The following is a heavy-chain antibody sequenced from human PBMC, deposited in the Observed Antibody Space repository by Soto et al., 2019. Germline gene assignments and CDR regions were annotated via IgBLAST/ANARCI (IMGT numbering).Heavy chain of an antibody. J-gene: IGHJ5*02. CDR3: AKGDNLGPKTGYAFDP. D-gene: IGHD5-12*01. CDR2: TYFRSKWYN. Sequence: QTLSLTCAISGDSVSSNTASWNCIIQSPSRCLEWLGRTYFRSKWYNDYAVSVKSRIIINPDTSNNQFSLQLNSVTPEDTAVYFCAKGDNLGPKTGYAFDPWGQGIMVTVSS. V-gene: IGHV6-1*01. CDR1: GDSVSSNTAS.